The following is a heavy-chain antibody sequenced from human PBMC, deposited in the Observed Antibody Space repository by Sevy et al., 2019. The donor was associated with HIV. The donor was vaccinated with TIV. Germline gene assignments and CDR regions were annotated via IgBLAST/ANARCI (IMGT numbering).Heavy chain of an antibody. D-gene: IGHD6-19*01. Sequence: SETLSLTCTVSGGSISSYYWSWIRQPAGKGLEWIGRIYTSGSTNYNPSLKSRVTMSVDTSKNQFSLKLSSVTAADTAVYYCARDRREAGTVNRFDPWGQGTLVTVSS. J-gene: IGHJ5*02. CDR2: IYTSGST. CDR3: ARDRREAGTVNRFDP. V-gene: IGHV4-4*07. CDR1: GGSISSYY.